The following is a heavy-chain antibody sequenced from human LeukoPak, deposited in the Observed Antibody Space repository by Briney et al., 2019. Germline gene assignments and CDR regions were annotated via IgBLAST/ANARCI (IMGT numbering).Heavy chain of an antibody. J-gene: IGHJ6*03. V-gene: IGHV3-20*04. D-gene: IGHD3-3*01. CDR2: INWNGGST. CDR1: GFTFDDYG. Sequence: GGSLRLSRAASGFTFDDYGMSWVRQAPGKGLEWVSGINWNGGSTGYADSVKGRFTISRDNAKNSLYLQMNSLRAEDTALYYCARASKTGYDFWSGSQYYYYYYYMDVWGKGTTVTVSS. CDR3: ARASKTGYDFWSGSQYYYYYYYMDV.